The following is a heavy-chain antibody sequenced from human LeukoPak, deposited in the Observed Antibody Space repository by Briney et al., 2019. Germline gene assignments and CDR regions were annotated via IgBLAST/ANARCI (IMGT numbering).Heavy chain of an antibody. V-gene: IGHV3-30*18. D-gene: IGHD1-26*01. Sequence: PGGSLRLSCAASGFTFSSYGMHWVCQAPGKGLEWVAVISYDGSNKYYADSVKGRFTISRDNSKNTLYLQMNSLRAEDTAVYYCAKDQMYSGSPFDYWGQGTLVTVSS. CDR3: AKDQMYSGSPFDY. CDR2: ISYDGSNK. J-gene: IGHJ4*02. CDR1: GFTFSSYG.